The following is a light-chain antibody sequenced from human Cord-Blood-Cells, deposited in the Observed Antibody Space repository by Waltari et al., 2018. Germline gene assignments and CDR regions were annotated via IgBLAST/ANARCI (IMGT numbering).Light chain of an antibody. V-gene: IGLV2-14*01. CDR3: SSYTSSSTPYV. CDR2: EVS. J-gene: IGLJ1*01. Sequence: QSALTQPASVSGSPGQSITISCTGTSSDVGGYNYVSWYQQHPGKAPKLMIYEVSNRAVGVSNRFSGSKSGNTTALTISGLQAEDEADYYCSSYTSSSTPYVFGTGTKVTVL. CDR1: SSDVGGYNY.